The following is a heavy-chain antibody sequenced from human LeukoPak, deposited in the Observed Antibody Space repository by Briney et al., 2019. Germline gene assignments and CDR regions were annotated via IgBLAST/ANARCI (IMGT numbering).Heavy chain of an antibody. J-gene: IGHJ4*02. Sequence: GGSLKLSCAASGFTFSSYAMHWVRQAPGKGLEWVAVISYDGSNKYYADSVKGRFTISRDNSKNTLYLQMNSLRAEDTAVYYCARDGLADGYYYGSGSYLDYWGQGTLVTVSS. D-gene: IGHD3-10*01. CDR2: ISYDGSNK. CDR3: ARDGLADGYYYGSGSYLDY. CDR1: GFTFSSYA. V-gene: IGHV3-30*04.